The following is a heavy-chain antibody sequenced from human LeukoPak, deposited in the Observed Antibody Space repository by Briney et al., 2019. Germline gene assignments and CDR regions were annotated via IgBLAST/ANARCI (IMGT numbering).Heavy chain of an antibody. CDR3: ARGVVAAAGRTFDF. CDR2: INHSGST. Sequence: PSETLSLTCAVYGGSFSGYYWSWIRQPPGKGLEWIGEINHSGSTNYNPSLKSRVTISLDTSKNQFSLKLSSVTAADTAVYYCARGVVAAAGRTFDFWGQGTLVTVSS. J-gene: IGHJ4*02. D-gene: IGHD6-13*01. V-gene: IGHV4-34*01. CDR1: GGSFSGYY.